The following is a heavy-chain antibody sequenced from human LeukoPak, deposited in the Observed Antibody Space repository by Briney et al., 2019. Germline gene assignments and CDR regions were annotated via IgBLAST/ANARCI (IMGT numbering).Heavy chain of an antibody. V-gene: IGHV3-21*01. D-gene: IGHD1-14*01. J-gene: IGHJ4*02. CDR2: VSSSSSYI. CDR1: GFTFSSYI. Sequence: GGSLRLSCAASGFTFSSYIINSVRQAPQERLEWVSSVSSSSSYIYYADSVKGRFTISRDNAKNSLDLQMNSLRGEDAAVYYCARDLSGSFDYWGQGTLVTVSS. CDR3: ARDLSGSFDY.